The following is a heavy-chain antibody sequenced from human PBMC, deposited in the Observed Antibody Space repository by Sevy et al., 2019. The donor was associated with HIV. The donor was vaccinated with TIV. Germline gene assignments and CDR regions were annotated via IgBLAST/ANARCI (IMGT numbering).Heavy chain of an antibody. V-gene: IGHV4-34*01. D-gene: IGHD6-19*01. Sequence: SETLSLTCGVSGGSFSAYYWSWIRQPPGKGLEWIGEINRSGSTNYNPSLKSRDTISIDTYKKQFSLNLSSVTAADTAVYYCARVYSSAPHFDIWGQGTMVTVSS. J-gene: IGHJ3*02. CDR3: ARVYSSAPHFDI. CDR2: INRSGST. CDR1: GGSFSAYY.